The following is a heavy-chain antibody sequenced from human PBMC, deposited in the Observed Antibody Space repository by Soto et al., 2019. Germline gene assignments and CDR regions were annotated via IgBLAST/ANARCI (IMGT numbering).Heavy chain of an antibody. CDR3: AREGGYCSGGSCYSDSFFPY. V-gene: IGHV3-53*04. CDR1: GFTVSSNY. Sequence: GGSLRLSCAASGFTVSSNYMSWVRQAPGKGLEWVSVIYSGGSTYYADSVKGRFTISRQNSKNTLYLQMNSLRAEDTAVYYCAREGGYCSGGSCYSDSFFPYWGQGTLVTVSS. CDR2: IYSGGST. D-gene: IGHD2-15*01. J-gene: IGHJ4*02.